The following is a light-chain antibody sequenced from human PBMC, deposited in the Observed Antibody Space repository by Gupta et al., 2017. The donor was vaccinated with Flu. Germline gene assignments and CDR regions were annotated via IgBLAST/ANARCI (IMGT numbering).Light chain of an antibody. CDR1: QSIGTW. CDR2: KAS. V-gene: IGKV1-5*03. CDR3: QQYNSYSLT. Sequence: IQMTQSPSALSASVGDRVTITCRASQSIGTWLAWYQQQPGKAPKLLIYKASSLESGVPSRFSGSGSGTEFTLTISSLQPDDFATYYCQQYNSYSLTFGGGTKVEIK. J-gene: IGKJ4*01.